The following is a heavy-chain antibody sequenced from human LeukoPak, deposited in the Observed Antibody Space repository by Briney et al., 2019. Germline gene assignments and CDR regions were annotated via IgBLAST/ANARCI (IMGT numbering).Heavy chain of an antibody. V-gene: IGHV4-4*09. J-gene: IGHJ6*03. CDR1: GGSISSYY. CDR3: ARWSGSVTARNYYYYMDV. D-gene: IGHD6-6*01. CDR2: IYHSGST. Sequence: SETLSLTCTASGGSISSYYWSWIRQPPGKGLEWIGYIYHSGSTYYNPSLRTRVTISVDASRNQFSLNLSSVTAADTAVYYCARWSGSVTARNYYYYMDVWGEGTTVTVSS.